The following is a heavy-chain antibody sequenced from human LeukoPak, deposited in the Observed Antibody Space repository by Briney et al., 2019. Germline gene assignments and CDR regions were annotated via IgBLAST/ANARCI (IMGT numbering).Heavy chain of an antibody. CDR1: GGSFSGYY. CDR2: INHSGST. J-gene: IGHJ4*02. Sequence: SETLSLTCAVYGGSFSGYYWSWIRQPPGKGLEWIGEINHSGSTNYNPSLKSRVTISVDTSKNQFSLKLSSVTAADTAVYYCARGVIPDYWGQGTLVTVSS. CDR3: ARGVIPDY. D-gene: IGHD3-16*02. V-gene: IGHV4-34*01.